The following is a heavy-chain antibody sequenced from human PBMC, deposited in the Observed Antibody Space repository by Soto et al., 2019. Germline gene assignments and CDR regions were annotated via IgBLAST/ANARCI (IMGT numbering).Heavy chain of an antibody. J-gene: IGHJ5*02. CDR3: AREGGSLNWFDP. CDR2: INWNSSSI. Sequence: GGSLRLSCAASGFTFDDYAMHWVRQAPGKGLEWVSDINWNSSSIDYADSVKGRFTITRDNAKNSLYLQMNSLRDEDTAVYYCAREGGSLNWFDPWGQGTLVTVSS. CDR1: GFTFDDYA. V-gene: IGHV3-9*01. D-gene: IGHD1-26*01.